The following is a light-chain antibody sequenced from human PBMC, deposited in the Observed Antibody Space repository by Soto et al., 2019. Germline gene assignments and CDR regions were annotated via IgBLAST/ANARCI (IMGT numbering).Light chain of an antibody. CDR1: QSISSW. J-gene: IGKJ1*01. Sequence: DIQMTQSPSTLSASVGDRVTITCRASQSISSWLAWYQQKPGKAPKLLIYDASSLESGVPSRFSGSVSGTEFALTISSLQTDDFATYYCQQYNSYPWTFGQGTKVEIK. V-gene: IGKV1-5*01. CDR3: QQYNSYPWT. CDR2: DAS.